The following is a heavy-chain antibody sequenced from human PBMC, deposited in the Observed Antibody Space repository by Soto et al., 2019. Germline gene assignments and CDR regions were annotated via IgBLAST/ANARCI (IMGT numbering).Heavy chain of an antibody. V-gene: IGHV3-23*01. Sequence: EVQLLESGGGLVQPGGSLRLSCVASGFTFSTYTMSWVRQAPGKGLEWVSVLSGSGGRPSYADSVQGRFSISRDNPKNTLYLQMNGLRGEDTARYYCAKARCITTDCYVRDYRGQGTLVTVSS. CDR2: LSGSGGRP. CDR3: AKARCITTDCYVRDY. D-gene: IGHD3-10*01. J-gene: IGHJ4*02. CDR1: GFTFSTYT.